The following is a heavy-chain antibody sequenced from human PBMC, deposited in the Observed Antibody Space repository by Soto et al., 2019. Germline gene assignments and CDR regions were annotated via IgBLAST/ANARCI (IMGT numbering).Heavy chain of an antibody. CDR1: GYTLPSSA. CDR2: INAGNGNT. V-gene: IGHV1-3*01. CDR3: ARGDILIDY. Sequence: ASVKVYCKASGYTLPSSAMHWVRQAPGQRLEWMGWINAGNGNTKYSQKFQGRVTITRDTSASTAYMELSSLRSEGTAVYYCARGDILIDYWGQGTLVTVSS. J-gene: IGHJ4*02. D-gene: IGHD3-9*01.